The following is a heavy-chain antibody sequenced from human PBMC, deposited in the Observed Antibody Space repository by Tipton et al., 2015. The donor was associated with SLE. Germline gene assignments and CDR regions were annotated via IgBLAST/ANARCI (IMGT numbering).Heavy chain of an antibody. V-gene: IGHV3-21*01. CDR3: ARDLSLPPLMIVGPTNFDY. J-gene: IGHJ4*02. Sequence: SLRLSCAASGFTFSSYSMNWVRQAPGKGLEWVSSISSSSTYIYYADSVKGRFTISRDNAKNSLYLQMNSLRAEDMAVYYCARDLSLPPLMIVGPTNFDYWGQGTLVTVSS. CDR1: GFTFSSYS. D-gene: IGHD3-22*01. CDR2: ISSSSTYI.